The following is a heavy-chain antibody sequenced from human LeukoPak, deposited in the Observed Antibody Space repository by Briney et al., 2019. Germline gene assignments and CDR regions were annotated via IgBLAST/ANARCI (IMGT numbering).Heavy chain of an antibody. V-gene: IGHV3-30*18. J-gene: IGHJ4*02. CDR3: AKDFHTYYYDSSGYYFDY. D-gene: IGHD3-22*01. CDR2: ISYDGSNK. Sequence: GGSLRLSCAASGFTFSSYGVHWVRQAPGKGLEWVAVISYDGSNKYYADSVKGRFTISRDNSKNTLYLQMNSLRAEDTAMYYCAKDFHTYYYDSSGYYFDYWGQGTLVTVSS. CDR1: GFTFSSYG.